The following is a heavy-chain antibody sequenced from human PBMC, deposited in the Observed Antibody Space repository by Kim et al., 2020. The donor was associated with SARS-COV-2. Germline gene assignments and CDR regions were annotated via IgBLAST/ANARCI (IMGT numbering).Heavy chain of an antibody. D-gene: IGHD3-3*01. J-gene: IGHJ6*02. V-gene: IGHV3-30*18. CDR2: ISYDGNNE. CDR3: AKDRGFEFDFWSGYSQYYYYGVDV. CDR1: GFTFSTYG. Sequence: GGSLRLSCAAFGFTFSTYGMHWVRQAPGKGLEWVSLISYDGNNEYYADSVRGRFTISRDNSKNTLYLQMNTLRPEDTAVYYCAKDRGFEFDFWSGYSQYYYYGVDVWGQGTTVTVSS.